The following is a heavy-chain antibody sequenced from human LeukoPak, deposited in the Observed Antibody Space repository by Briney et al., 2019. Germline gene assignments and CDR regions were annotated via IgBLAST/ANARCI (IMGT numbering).Heavy chain of an antibody. D-gene: IGHD1-26*01. Sequence: PSETLSLTCAVSGGSISSSNWWSWVRQPPGKGLEWIGEIYHSGSTNYNPSLKSRVTISVDKSKNQLSLKLSSVTAADTAVYYCARAPVGAISFWFDPWGQGTLVTVSS. J-gene: IGHJ5*02. V-gene: IGHV4-4*02. CDR2: IYHSGST. CDR3: ARAPVGAISFWFDP. CDR1: GGSISSSNW.